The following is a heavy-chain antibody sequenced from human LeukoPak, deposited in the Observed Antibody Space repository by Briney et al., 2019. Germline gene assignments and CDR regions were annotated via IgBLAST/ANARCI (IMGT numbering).Heavy chain of an antibody. V-gene: IGHV4-39*07. CDR3: ARGTIVVVPYYFDY. CDR1: GGSISSNSYY. J-gene: IGHJ4*02. D-gene: IGHD3-22*01. CDR2: IYYSGST. Sequence: PSETLSLTCTVSGGSISSNSYYWGWIRQPPGKGLEWIGSIYYSGSTNYNPSLKSRVTISVDTSKNQFSLKLSSVTAADTAVYYCARGTIVVVPYYFDYWGQGTLVTVSS.